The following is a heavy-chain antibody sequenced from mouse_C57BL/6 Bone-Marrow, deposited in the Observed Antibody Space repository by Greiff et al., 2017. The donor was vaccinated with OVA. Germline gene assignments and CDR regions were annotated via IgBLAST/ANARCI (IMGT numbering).Heavy chain of an antibody. CDR2: IRRKSSNSAT. Sequence: DVMLVESGGGLVQPKGSLKLSCAASGFTFNTYSMHWVRQAPGQGLEWVARIRRKSSNSATSYADSVKDRFTISRDDSQSMLYLQMNNLKTEDTAMYYCVRGKAMDYWGQGTSVTVSS. CDR1: GFTFNTYS. V-gene: IGHV10-3*01. J-gene: IGHJ4*01. CDR3: VRGKAMDY.